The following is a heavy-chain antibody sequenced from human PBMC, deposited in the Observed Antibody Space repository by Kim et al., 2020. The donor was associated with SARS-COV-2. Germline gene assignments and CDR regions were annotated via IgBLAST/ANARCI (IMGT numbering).Heavy chain of an antibody. V-gene: IGHV3-53*01. Sequence: GGSLRLSCAASGFTVSSNYMSWVRQAPGKGLEWVSVIYSGGSTYYADSVKGRFTISRDNSKNTLYLQMNSLRAEDTAVYYCARDTPNWGSRYYYYGMDVWGQGTTVTVSS. J-gene: IGHJ6*02. CDR1: GFTVSSNY. D-gene: IGHD7-27*01. CDR3: ARDTPNWGSRYYYYGMDV. CDR2: IYSGGST.